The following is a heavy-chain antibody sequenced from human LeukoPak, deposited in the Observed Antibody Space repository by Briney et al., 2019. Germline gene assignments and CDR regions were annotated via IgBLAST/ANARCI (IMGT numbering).Heavy chain of an antibody. CDR3: ARHEVGGDSSSGYEYYYYMDV. CDR2: IYPDDSDT. Sequence: GESLKISCKASGYTFTNYWIGWVRQMPGKGLEWMGIIYPDDSDTKYSPSFQGHVTISVDESISTAYLQWSSLKASDTAIYYCARHEVGGDSSSGYEYYYYMDVWGKGTAVPVFS. V-gene: IGHV5-51*01. D-gene: IGHD3-3*01. CDR1: GYTFTNYW. J-gene: IGHJ6*03.